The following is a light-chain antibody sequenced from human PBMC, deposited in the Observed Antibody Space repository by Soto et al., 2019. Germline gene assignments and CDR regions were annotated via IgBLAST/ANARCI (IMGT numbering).Light chain of an antibody. CDR2: AAS. Sequence: IQMTQSPSSLSASVGDRVTITCRASQGIRNDLGWYQQKPGKAPKLLIYAASSLQSGVPSRFSGSGSGTDLPLPISSLKPEDFATYYCLQDYNYPLTFGQGTKVDVK. J-gene: IGKJ1*01. CDR3: LQDYNYPLT. V-gene: IGKV1-6*01. CDR1: QGIRND.